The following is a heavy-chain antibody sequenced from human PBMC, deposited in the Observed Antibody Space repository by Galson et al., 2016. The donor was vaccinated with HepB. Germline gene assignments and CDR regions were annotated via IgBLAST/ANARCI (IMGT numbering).Heavy chain of an antibody. V-gene: IGHV3-64D*06. CDR2: ISSNGGNT. D-gene: IGHD2-15*01. CDR1: GFTFGDFW. J-gene: IGHJ4*02. CDR3: VRLGYCSGGSCYYDY. Sequence: SGAVSGFTFGDFWMNWVRQAPGKGLEFVSAISSNGGNTYYADSVKGRFTISRDNSKNTLYLQMSSLRAEDTAVYYCVRLGYCSGGSCYYDYWGQGTLVTVSS.